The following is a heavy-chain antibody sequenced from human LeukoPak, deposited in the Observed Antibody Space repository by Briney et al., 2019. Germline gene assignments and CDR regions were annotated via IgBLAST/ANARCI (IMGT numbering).Heavy chain of an antibody. CDR3: ARDKTTERRFDY. CDR2: ISSSSSYI. Sequence: VGSLRLSCAASGFTCSSYSMNWVRQAPGKGLEWVSSISSSSSYIYYADSVKGRFTISRDNAKNSLYLQMNSLRAEDTAVYYCARDKTTERRFDYWGQGTLVTVSS. V-gene: IGHV3-21*01. J-gene: IGHJ4*02. CDR1: GFTCSSYS. D-gene: IGHD4-17*01.